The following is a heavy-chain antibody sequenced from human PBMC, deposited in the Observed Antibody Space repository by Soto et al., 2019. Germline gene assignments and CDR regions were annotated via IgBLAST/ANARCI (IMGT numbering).Heavy chain of an antibody. Sequence: QVQLVESGGGVVQPGRSLRLPCAASGFTFSRYGMHWVRQAPGKGLEWVAVISYDGSNKYYADSVKGRFTISRDNSKNTLYLQMNSLRAEDTAVYYCAKDSRIVVVTAPYDYWGQGTLVTVSS. CDR2: ISYDGSNK. CDR3: AKDSRIVVVTAPYDY. D-gene: IGHD2-21*02. J-gene: IGHJ4*02. CDR1: GFTFSRYG. V-gene: IGHV3-30*18.